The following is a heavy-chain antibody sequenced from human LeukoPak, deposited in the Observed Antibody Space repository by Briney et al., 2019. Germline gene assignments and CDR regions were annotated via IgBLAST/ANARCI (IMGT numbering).Heavy chain of an antibody. CDR3: ARGGRTTWHGMDV. CDR1: GFPFSSYV. J-gene: IGHJ6*02. Sequence: GSLRLSCAASGFPFSSYVMHWVRQAPGKGLEYVSGISSNGGNTYYANSVKGRFTIARDNSKNTLYLQMNSLRAEDTAVYYCARGGRTTWHGMDVWGQGTTVTVSS. CDR2: ISSNGGNT. V-gene: IGHV3-64*01. D-gene: IGHD4-17*01.